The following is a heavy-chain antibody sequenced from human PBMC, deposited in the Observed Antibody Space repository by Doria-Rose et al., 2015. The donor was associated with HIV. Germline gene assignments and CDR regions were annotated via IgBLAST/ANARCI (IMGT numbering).Heavy chain of an antibody. D-gene: IGHD6-19*01. CDR3: TRGKHWLVEGIAFDI. J-gene: IGHJ3*02. CDR1: GTSFSNNY. Sequence: QVQLQQWGVGLLKPSETLSLTCAVYGTSFSNNYWSWIRQPPGKGLEWTGEINLGGITNYSPSLKSRVNISIDTSKSQFSLTLTSLTAADSALYYCTRGKHWLVEGIAFDIWGQGTTVTVSS. CDR2: INLGGIT. V-gene: IGHV4-34*01.